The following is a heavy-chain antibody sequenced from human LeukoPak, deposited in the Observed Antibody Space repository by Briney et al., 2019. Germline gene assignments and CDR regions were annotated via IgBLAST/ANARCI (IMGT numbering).Heavy chain of an antibody. D-gene: IGHD3-22*01. CDR3: AATQDYYDSSGSLGNFDY. CDR1: GYTFTSYG. V-gene: IGHV1-18*01. Sequence: ASVKVSXKASGYTFTSYGFSWVRQAPGQGLEWMGWISAYNGNTKYAQKFQDRVTMTTYTSTSTAYMELRSLRSDDTAVYYCAATQDYYDSSGSLGNFDYWGQGTLVTVSS. CDR2: ISAYNGNT. J-gene: IGHJ4*02.